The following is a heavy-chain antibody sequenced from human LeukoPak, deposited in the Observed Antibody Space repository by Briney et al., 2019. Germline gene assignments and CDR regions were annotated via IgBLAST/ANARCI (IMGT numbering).Heavy chain of an antibody. Sequence: GGSLRLSCTVSGFTVSSNSMSWVRQAPGKGLEWVSFIYSDNTHYSDSVKGRFTISRDNSKNTLYLQMNSLRAEDTAVYYCARDFSGWYKGIDYWGQGTLVTVSS. CDR2: IYSDNT. CDR3: ARDFSGWYKGIDY. CDR1: GFTVSSNS. D-gene: IGHD6-19*01. V-gene: IGHV3-53*01. J-gene: IGHJ4*02.